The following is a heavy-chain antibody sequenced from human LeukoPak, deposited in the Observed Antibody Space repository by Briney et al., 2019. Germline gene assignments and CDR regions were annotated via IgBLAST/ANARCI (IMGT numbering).Heavy chain of an antibody. D-gene: IGHD2-2*01. Sequence: SETLSLTCAVYGGSFSGYYWSWIRQPPGKGLEWIGEINHSGSTNYNPSLKSRVTISVDTPKNQFSLKLSSVTAADTAVYYCARGRRYSSTTPSYYYYGMDVWGQGTTVTVSS. CDR2: INHSGST. V-gene: IGHV4-34*01. J-gene: IGHJ6*02. CDR3: ARGRRYSSTTPSYYYYGMDV. CDR1: GGSFSGYY.